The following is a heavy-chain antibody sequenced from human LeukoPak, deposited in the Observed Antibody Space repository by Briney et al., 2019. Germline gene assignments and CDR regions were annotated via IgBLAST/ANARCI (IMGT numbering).Heavy chain of an antibody. CDR3: ARDAQFGVIII. CDR1: GGSTSSGNYY. D-gene: IGHD3-3*01. J-gene: IGHJ1*01. V-gene: IGHV4-61*02. Sequence: SQTLSLTCTVSGGSTSSGNYYWSWIRQRAGKGLEWIGRIYTSGSTDYNPSLKSRVTASIDTSKNQFSLNLSSVTAADTAVYFCARDAQFGVIIIWGQGTLVTVSS. CDR2: IYTSGST.